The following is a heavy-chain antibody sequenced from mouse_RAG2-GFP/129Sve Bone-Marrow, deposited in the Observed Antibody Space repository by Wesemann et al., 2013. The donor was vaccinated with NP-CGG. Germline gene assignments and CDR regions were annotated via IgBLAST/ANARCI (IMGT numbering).Heavy chain of an antibody. CDR2: ILPGSGST. Sequence: QVQLQQSGAELMKPGASVKISCKATGYTFSSYWIEWVKQRPGHGLEWIGEILPGSGSTNYNEKFKGKATFTADTSSNTAYMQLSSLTSEDSAVYYCARWRVLRRLYYYAMDYWGQGTSVTVSS. V-gene: IGHV1-9*01. CDR1: GYTFSSYW. J-gene: IGHJ4*01. CDR3: ARWRVLRRLYYYAMDY. D-gene: IGHD2-4*01.